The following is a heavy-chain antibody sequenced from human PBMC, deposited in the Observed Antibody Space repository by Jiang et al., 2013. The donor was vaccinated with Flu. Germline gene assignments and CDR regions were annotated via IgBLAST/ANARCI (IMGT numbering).Heavy chain of an antibody. CDR1: GLTLSDHF. Sequence: VQLVESGGGLVHPGGSLRLSCAGSGLTLSDHFVDWVRQAPGKGLEWVGRSRSRTNGYSTDFAASVKGRFIISRDDSKNSLYLHLNSLETEDTAVYYCVREVDGSFDY. V-gene: IGHV3-72*01. CDR2: SRSRTNGYST. CDR3: VREVDGSFDY. J-gene: IGHJ4*01.